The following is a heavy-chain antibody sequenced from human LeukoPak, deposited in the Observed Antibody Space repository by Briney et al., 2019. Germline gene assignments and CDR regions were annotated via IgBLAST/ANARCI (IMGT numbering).Heavy chain of an antibody. Sequence: PGGSLRLSCAASGFTFSRHWMTWVRQASGKGLEWVANIKRDGSKKNYVDSVKGRFSISRDKAENSLHLQMNSLRAEDTGVYYCARVWVCGWTGCMVCWVQGTVV. CDR3: ARVWVCGWTGCMVC. D-gene: IGHD2-8*01. CDR1: GFTFSRHW. CDR2: IKRDGSKK. J-gene: IGHJ4*02. V-gene: IGHV3-7*01.